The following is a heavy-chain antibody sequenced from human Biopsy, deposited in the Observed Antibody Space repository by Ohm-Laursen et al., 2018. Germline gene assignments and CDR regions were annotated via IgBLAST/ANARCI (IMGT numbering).Heavy chain of an antibody. J-gene: IGHJ6*02. D-gene: IGHD2-8*02. CDR1: SASINLYY. CDR3: ARDRIAYCTATSCDNFGLDV. V-gene: IGHV4-59*01. Sequence: TLSLTCTVPSASINLYYWGWIRQSPGKGLEWIGYINHSGHTNYNPSLKSRLTMSVDTSKNQFSLKLTSVIAADTAVYYCARDRIAYCTATSCDNFGLDVWGQGTTVTVSS. CDR2: INHSGHT.